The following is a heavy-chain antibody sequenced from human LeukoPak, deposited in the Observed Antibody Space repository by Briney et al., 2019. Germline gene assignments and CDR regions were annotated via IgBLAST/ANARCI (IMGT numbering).Heavy chain of an antibody. CDR3: ARQEDDSSGYYNLIDY. J-gene: IGHJ4*02. CDR1: GYSISSGYY. D-gene: IGHD3-22*01. Sequence: PSETLSLTCTVSGYSISSGYYWGWIRQPPGKGLEWIGSIYHSGSTYYNPSLKSRVTISVDTSKNQFSLKLSSVTAADTAVYYCARQEDDSSGYYNLIDYWGQGTLVIVSS. V-gene: IGHV4-38-2*02. CDR2: IYHSGST.